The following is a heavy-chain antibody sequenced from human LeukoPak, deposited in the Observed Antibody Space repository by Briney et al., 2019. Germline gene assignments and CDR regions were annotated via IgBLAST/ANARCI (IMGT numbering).Heavy chain of an antibody. CDR3: ARASRLGIAALYYMDV. D-gene: IGHD6-6*01. Sequence: SSETLSLTCAVYGGSFSSYYWGWIRQPPGKGLEWIGSIFYSGSTYYNPSLKSRVTVSLDTSKNQFSLKLRSVTAADTAVYYCARASRLGIAALYYMDVWGKGTTVTVSS. CDR1: GGSFSSYY. J-gene: IGHJ6*03. CDR2: IFYSGST. V-gene: IGHV4-39*07.